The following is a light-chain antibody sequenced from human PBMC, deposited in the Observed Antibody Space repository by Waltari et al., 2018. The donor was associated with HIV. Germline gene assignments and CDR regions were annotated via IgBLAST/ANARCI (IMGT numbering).Light chain of an antibody. CDR3: SSYSSSITLYVV. J-gene: IGLJ2*01. V-gene: IGLV2-14*01. CDR2: EVS. CDR1: SSDVGGYNY. Sequence: QSALTQPASVSGSPGQSITISCTGTSSDVGGYNYVSLYQHHPGKAPKLMISEVSNRPSGVSNRFSGSKSGNTASLTISGLQAEDEADYYCSSYSSSITLYVVFGGGTKLTVL.